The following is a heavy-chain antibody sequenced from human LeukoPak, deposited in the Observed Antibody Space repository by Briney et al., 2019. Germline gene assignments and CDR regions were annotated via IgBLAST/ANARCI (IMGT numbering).Heavy chain of an antibody. V-gene: IGHV5-51*01. CDR1: GYSFTSYW. Sequence: GESLKISCKGSGYSFTSYWIGWVRQMPGKGLEWMGIIYPGDSDTRYSPSFQGQVTISADKSISTAYLQWSSLKASDTAMYYCAGQAVVVPASGSGYYYYMDVWGKGTTVAVSS. CDR2: IYPGDSDT. CDR3: AGQAVVVPASGSGYYYYMDV. D-gene: IGHD2-2*01. J-gene: IGHJ6*03.